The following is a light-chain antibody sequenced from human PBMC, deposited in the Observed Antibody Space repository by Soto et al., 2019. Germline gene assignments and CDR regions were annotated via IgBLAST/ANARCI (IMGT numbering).Light chain of an antibody. CDR3: VLYMGGGIVL. J-gene: IGLJ2*01. CDR1: SGSVSTSYY. CDR2: STN. V-gene: IGLV8-61*01. Sequence: QTVVTQEPSFSVSPGGTVTLTCGLSSGSVSTSYYPSWYQQTPGQAPRTLIYSTNARSSRVPDRFSGSILGDKAALTITGAQADDESDYYCVLYMGGGIVLFGGGTKVTVL.